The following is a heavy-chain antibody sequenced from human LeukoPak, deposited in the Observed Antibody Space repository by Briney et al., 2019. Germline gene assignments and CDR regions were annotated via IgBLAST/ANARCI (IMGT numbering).Heavy chain of an antibody. CDR2: ISVYNGNT. D-gene: IGHD3-3*01. CDR3: ARDVAGEGSGPHDAFDI. Sequence: ASVKVSCKASGYTFTSYGISWVRQAPGQGLEWMGWISVYNGNTNYAQKLQGRVTMTTDTSTSTAYMELRSLRSDDTAVYYCARDVAGEGSGPHDAFDIWGQGTMVTVSS. CDR1: GYTFTSYG. J-gene: IGHJ3*02. V-gene: IGHV1-18*01.